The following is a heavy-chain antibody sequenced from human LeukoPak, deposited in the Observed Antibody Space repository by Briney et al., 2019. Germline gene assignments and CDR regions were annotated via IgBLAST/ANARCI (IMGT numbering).Heavy chain of an antibody. V-gene: IGHV3-11*01. CDR3: ARAAGWLDP. CDR2: ISYNGRTI. Sequence: GGSLRLSRAASGFTFSDYYMSWIRQAPGKGLEWISYISYNGRTIHYADSVKGRFIISRDNTKKSLYLQMNSLRVEDTAVYYCARAAGWLDPWGRGTLVTVPS. D-gene: IGHD6-13*01. CDR1: GFTFSDYY. J-gene: IGHJ5*01.